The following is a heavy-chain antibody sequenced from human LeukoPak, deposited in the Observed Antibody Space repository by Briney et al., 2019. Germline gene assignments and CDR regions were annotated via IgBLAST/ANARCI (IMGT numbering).Heavy chain of an antibody. V-gene: IGHV3-49*04. CDR1: GFTFGDYA. CDR3: TRDQTPYY. CDR2: IRSKTYGGTT. J-gene: IGHJ4*02. Sequence: GGSLRLSCTASGFTFGDYAMTWVRQAPGKGLEWVGFIRSKTYGGTTEYAASVKGRFTISRDDSKSIAYLQMNSLKTEDTAVYYCTRDQTPYYWGQGTLVTVSS.